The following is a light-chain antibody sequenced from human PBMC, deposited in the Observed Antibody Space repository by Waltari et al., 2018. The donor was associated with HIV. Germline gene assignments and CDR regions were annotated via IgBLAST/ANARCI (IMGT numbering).Light chain of an antibody. Sequence: IVMTQSPATLSVSPGERATLSCRASQSVSSNLAWYQQKPGQAPRLLIYGASTRATGIPARFSGSGSGTEFTLTINSLQSEDFAVYYCQQYNAWPRTFGQGTKVEVK. V-gene: IGKV3-15*01. J-gene: IGKJ1*01. CDR1: QSVSSN. CDR2: GAS. CDR3: QQYNAWPRT.